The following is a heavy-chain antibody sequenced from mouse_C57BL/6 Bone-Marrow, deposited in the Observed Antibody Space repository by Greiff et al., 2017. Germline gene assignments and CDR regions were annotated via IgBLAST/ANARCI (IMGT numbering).Heavy chain of an antibody. CDR3: ARYYGRSYYAMDY. V-gene: IGHV14-2*01. CDR2: IDPEDGET. J-gene: IGHJ4*01. CDR1: GFNIKDYY. Sequence: EVQLQQSGAELVKPGASVKLSCTASGFNIKDYYMHWVKQRTEQGLEWIGRIDPEDGETTYAPKFQGPAPINSYTSSNTAYLQLSSLTSEDTSVYYCARYYGRSYYAMDYWGQGTSVTVSS. D-gene: IGHD1-1*01.